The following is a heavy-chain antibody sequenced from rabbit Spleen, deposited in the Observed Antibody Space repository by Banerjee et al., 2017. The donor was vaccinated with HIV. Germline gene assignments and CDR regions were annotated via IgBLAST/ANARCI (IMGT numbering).Heavy chain of an antibody. CDR3: ARDTGSSFSSYGMDL. J-gene: IGHJ6*01. Sequence: QEQLVESGGGLVTPGGTLTLTCTASGFSFSSSDYMCWVRQAPGKGLEWISCIAGGSSGFTYSATWAKGRFTISKTSSTTVTLQMTSLTAADTATYFCARDTGSSFSSYGMDLWGPGTLVTVS. V-gene: IGHV1S45*01. D-gene: IGHD8-1*01. CDR2: IAGGSSGFT. CDR1: GFSFSSSDY.